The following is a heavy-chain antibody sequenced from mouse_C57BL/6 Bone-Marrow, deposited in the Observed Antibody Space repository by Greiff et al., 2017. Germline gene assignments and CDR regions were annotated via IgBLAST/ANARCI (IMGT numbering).Heavy chain of an antibody. V-gene: IGHV1-59*01. CDR3: ARPLYYDYVFDY. J-gene: IGHJ2*01. Sequence: QVQLQQPGAELVRPGTSVKLSCKASGYTFTSYWMHWVKQRPGQGLEWIGVIDPSDSYTNYNQKFKGKATLTVDTSSSTAYMQLSSLTSEDSAVXYCARPLYYDYVFDYWGQGTTLTVSS. CDR2: IDPSDSYT. D-gene: IGHD2-4*01. CDR1: GYTFTSYW.